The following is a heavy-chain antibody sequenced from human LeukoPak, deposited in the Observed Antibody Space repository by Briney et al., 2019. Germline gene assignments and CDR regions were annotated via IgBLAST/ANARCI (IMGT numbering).Heavy chain of an antibody. Sequence: GGSLRLSCAASGFTFSIFWMSWVRQAPGKGLEWVANIKQDGSAKYYVDSVKGRFTISRDNARNSLCLEMNNLRAEDTAIYYCATSYDSSGNNWGQGTLVTVSS. D-gene: IGHD3-22*01. CDR1: GFTFSIFW. J-gene: IGHJ4*02. CDR3: ATSYDSSGNN. CDR2: IKQDGSAK. V-gene: IGHV3-7*01.